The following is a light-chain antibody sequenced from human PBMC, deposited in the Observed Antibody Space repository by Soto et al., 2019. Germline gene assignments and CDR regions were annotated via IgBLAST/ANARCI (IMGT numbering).Light chain of an antibody. CDR2: SNN. Sequence: QSVLTQPPSASGTPGQRVTISCSGSSXNIGSNTVNWYQQLPGTAPKLLIYSNNQRPSGVPDRFSGSKSGTSASLAISGLQSEDEADYYCAAWDDSLNVYVFGTGTKVTVL. CDR3: AAWDDSLNVYV. J-gene: IGLJ1*01. CDR1: SXNIGSNT. V-gene: IGLV1-44*01.